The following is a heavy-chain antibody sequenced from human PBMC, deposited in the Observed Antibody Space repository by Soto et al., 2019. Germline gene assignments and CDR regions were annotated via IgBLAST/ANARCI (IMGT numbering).Heavy chain of an antibody. CDR1: GYTLTELS. CDR3: SGAAMVFGDYYNGMDV. CDR2: FDPEDGET. D-gene: IGHD3-3*01. Sequence: ASVKVSCKVSGYTLTELSMHWVRQAPGKGLEWMGGFDPEDGETIYAQKFQGRVTMTEDTSTDTAYMELSSLRSEDTAVYYCSGAAMVFGDYYNGMDVWGQGTTITVSS. V-gene: IGHV1-24*01. J-gene: IGHJ6*02.